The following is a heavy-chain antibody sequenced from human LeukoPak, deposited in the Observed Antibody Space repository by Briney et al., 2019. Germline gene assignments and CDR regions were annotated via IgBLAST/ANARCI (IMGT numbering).Heavy chain of an antibody. CDR2: IWYDGSNK. CDR3: TRGGGVATIIWSEYFQH. J-gene: IGHJ1*01. CDR1: GFTFSSYG. V-gene: IGHV3-33*01. Sequence: QAGGSLRLSCAASGFTFSSYGMHWVRQAPGKGLEWVAVIWYDGSNKYYADSVKGRFTISRDNSKNTLYLQMNSLRAEDTAVYYCTRGGGVATIIWSEYFQHWGQGTLVTVSS. D-gene: IGHD5-12*01.